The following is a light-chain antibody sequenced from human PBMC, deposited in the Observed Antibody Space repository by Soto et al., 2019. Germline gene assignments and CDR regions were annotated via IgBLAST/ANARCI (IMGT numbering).Light chain of an antibody. Sequence: SVLTQPPSVSGSPGQSVAISCTGTSSDVGNYNRVSWYQQPPGTAPKLMIYDVTNRPSGVPDRFSGSKSGNTASLTISGLQADDEADYYCSSYTSSSTYVFGTGTKVTVL. CDR2: DVT. CDR1: SSDVGNYNR. CDR3: SSYTSSSTYV. J-gene: IGLJ1*01. V-gene: IGLV2-18*02.